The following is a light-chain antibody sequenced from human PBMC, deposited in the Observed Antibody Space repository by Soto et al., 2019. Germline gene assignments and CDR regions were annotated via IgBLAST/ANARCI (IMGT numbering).Light chain of an antibody. Sequence: QTVVTQETSLTVSPEGTVTLTGCCSTGAVTSGHFPYRFQQKPGQAPRTPIYETNNALSLTPARFTGSLLGGKASLTLSGARPEDEAEYYCLLSYSAARVFSGGTKVTDL. V-gene: IGLV7-46*01. CDR3: LLSYSAARV. J-gene: IGLJ2*01. CDR2: ETN. CDR1: TGAVTSGHF.